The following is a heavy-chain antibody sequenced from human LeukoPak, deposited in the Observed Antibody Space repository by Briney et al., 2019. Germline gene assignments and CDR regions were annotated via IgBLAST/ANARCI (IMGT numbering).Heavy chain of an antibody. CDR1: GYSFTNYW. CDR2: IYPGGSDT. D-gene: IGHD4-17*01. V-gene: IGHV5-51*01. J-gene: IGHJ4*02. CDR3: ARQVSGEGVDS. Sequence: GESLKISCKGSGYSFTNYWIGWVRQMPGKGLEWTGIIYPGGSDTRYSPSFQGQVTISADKSISTAYLQWSSLKASDTAMYYCARQVSGEGVDSWGQGTLVTVSS.